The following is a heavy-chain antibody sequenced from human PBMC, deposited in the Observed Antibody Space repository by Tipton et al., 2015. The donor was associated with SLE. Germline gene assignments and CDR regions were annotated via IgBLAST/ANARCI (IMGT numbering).Heavy chain of an antibody. CDR3: ARAGYYYDSSGYFLPDY. D-gene: IGHD3-22*01. V-gene: IGHV3-7*01. CDR1: GFTFNTYW. J-gene: IGHJ4*02. CDR2: INHRGDEK. Sequence: GSLRLSCAASGFTFNTYWMTWVRQAPGKGLEWVATINHRGDEKFYVDSVKGRFTISRDNAKNSLYLQMNSLRAEDTAVYYCARAGYYYDSSGYFLPDYWGQGTLVTVSS.